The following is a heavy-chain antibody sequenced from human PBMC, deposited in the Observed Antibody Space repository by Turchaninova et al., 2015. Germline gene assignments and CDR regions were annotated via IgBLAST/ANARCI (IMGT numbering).Heavy chain of an antibody. V-gene: IGHV4-34*01. CDR2: ISHSGNT. J-gene: IGHJ3*02. Sequence: QVQLQQWGAGLLKPSETLSLTCAVYGGSFSDYYWSWIRQPRGKGLEWRGEISHSGNTHPNPSLKSRVTISADTSKNQFSLKVGSGTASDTAVYSCSQRNAGSYYAPITYAFDIWGQGTVVTVSS. CDR1: GGSFSDYY. D-gene: IGHD1-26*01. CDR3: SQRNAGSYYAPITYAFDI.